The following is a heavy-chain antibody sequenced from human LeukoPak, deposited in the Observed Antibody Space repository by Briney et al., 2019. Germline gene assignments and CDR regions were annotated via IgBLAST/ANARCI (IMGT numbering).Heavy chain of an antibody. CDR2: IYYSGST. D-gene: IGHD2-15*01. J-gene: IGHJ4*02. CDR3: ARREGGGLFDY. V-gene: IGHV4-39*01. Sequence: SETLSLTCTVSGGSISSSRYYWGWIRQPPGKGLEWIGSIYYSGSTYYNPSLKSRITISVDTSKNQFSLKLSSVTAADTAVYYCARREGGGLFDYWGQGTLVTVSS. CDR1: GGSISSSRYY.